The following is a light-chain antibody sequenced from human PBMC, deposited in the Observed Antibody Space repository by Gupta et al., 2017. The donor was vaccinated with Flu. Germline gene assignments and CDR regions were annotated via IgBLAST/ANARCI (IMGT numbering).Light chain of an antibody. V-gene: IGKV1-12*01. J-gene: IGKJ3*01. CDR3: QQSYAFPLT. CDR2: AAS. CDR1: QDIRTS. Sequence: LCDVSGSVRDRVTIICRASQDIRTSLVWYQQKPGKAPSLLIYAASRLQSGVSSKFSGSGSGTDFILTINSLQPEDFATYYCQQSYAFPLTCGPGTKVEI.